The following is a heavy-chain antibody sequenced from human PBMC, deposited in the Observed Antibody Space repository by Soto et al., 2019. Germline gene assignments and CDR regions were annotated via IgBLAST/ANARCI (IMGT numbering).Heavy chain of an antibody. CDR2: IGTSGDT. D-gene: IGHD6-6*01. Sequence: EVQVVESGGGLVQPGGSLRLSCAASGFTFSRYDMHWVRQATGRGLEWVSGIGTSGDTYYAGSVKGRFTISRENAKNSVYLPMNSLRAGDTAVYYGARGALGFDPWGQGTLVAVSS. J-gene: IGHJ5*02. CDR1: GFTFSRYD. CDR3: ARGALGFDP. V-gene: IGHV3-13*04.